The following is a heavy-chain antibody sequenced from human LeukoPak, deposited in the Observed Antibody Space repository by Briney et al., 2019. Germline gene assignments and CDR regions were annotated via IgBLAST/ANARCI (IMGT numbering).Heavy chain of an antibody. CDR2: ISRGSDHI. CDR1: GFTFTDHP. Sequence: GGSLRLSCVASGFTFTDHPMNWVRQAPGKGLEWVSSISRGSDHIFYADSMKGRFTISRDNAKNSLYLQMNSLGAEDTAVYYCARPYDTRGYFPDYWGQGTLVTVSS. V-gene: IGHV3-21*01. CDR3: ARPYDTRGYFPDY. J-gene: IGHJ4*02. D-gene: IGHD3-22*01.